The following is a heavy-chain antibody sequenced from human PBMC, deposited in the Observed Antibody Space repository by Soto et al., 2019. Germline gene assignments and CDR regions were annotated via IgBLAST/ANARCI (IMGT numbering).Heavy chain of an antibody. CDR1: GGSIFGTHYY. CDR3: SRGWVGVPAVINHAFDI. D-gene: IGHD2-2*01. J-gene: IGHJ3*02. CDR2: IYYTGST. Sequence: KASETLSLTCTVSGGSIFGTHYYWGWIRQPPGKGLEWLGSIYYTGSTFHNPSLKSRVTISVDTSKNQFSLKLSSVTAADTAVYFFSRGWVGVPAVINHAFDIWGQGTMVTVSS. V-gene: IGHV4-39*07.